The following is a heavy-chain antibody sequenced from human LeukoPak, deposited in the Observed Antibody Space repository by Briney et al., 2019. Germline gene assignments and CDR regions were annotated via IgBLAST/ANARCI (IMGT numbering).Heavy chain of an antibody. CDR2: IRSKANSYAT. V-gene: IGHV3-73*01. CDR1: GFTFSGSA. D-gene: IGHD3-9*01. CDR3: ARDLNPRMWRYFDWSQPYYYYYGMDV. J-gene: IGHJ6*02. Sequence: GGSLRLSCAASGFTFSGSAMHWVRQASGKGLEWVGRIRSKANSYATAYAASVKGRFTISRDDSKNTAYLQMNSLRAEDTAVYYCARDLNPRMWRYFDWSQPYYYYYGMDVWGQGTTVTVSS.